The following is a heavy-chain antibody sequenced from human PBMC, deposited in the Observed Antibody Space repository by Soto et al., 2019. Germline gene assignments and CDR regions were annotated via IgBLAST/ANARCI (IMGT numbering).Heavy chain of an antibody. V-gene: IGHV3-21*04. D-gene: IGHD3-9*01. J-gene: IGHJ6*02. CDR3: ARDAATYYDILNGTCYYYGMDV. CDR2: ISSSSSYI. Sequence: LRLACAASGFTFSSYSMNWVRHAPVKGLEWXSYISSSSSYIYYEDSAKGRLNISRHNDKNSLYLQMNRMRDEDKAVYYCARDAATYYDILNGTCYYYGMDVWGQGTTVTVSS. CDR1: GFTFSSYS.